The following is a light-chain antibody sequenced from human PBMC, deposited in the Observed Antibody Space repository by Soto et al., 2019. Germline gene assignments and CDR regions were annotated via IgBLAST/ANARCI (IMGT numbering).Light chain of an antibody. J-gene: IGKJ1*01. V-gene: IGKV1-5*03. CDR1: QSISSW. Sequence: DIQMTQSPSTLSASVGDRVTITCRASQSISSWLAWYQQKPGKAPKLLIYKASSLESGVPSRFRGSGSGTEFTLTISSLQPDDFATYYCQQYNSYPWTFGPGTMVEIK. CDR2: KAS. CDR3: QQYNSYPWT.